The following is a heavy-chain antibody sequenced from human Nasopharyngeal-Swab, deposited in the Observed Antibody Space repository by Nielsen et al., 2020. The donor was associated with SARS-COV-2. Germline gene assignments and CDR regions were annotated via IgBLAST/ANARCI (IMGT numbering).Heavy chain of an antibody. CDR1: GYTFTSYA. CDR3: TRVCIMSGNLWGWFDP. CDR2: INAGNGNT. D-gene: IGHD1-26*01. Sequence: ASVKVSCKASGYTFTSYAMHWVRQAPGQRLEWMGWINAGNGNTKYSQKFQGRVTITRDTSASTAYMELSSLRSEDTAVYYCTRVCIMSGNLWGWFDPWGQGTLVTVSS. J-gene: IGHJ5*02. V-gene: IGHV1-3*01.